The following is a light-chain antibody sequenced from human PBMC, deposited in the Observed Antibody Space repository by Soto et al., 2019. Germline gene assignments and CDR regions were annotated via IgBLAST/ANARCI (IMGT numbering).Light chain of an antibody. J-gene: IGLJ3*02. CDR3: AAWDATLDAQV. Sequence: QSVLTQSPSASGTPGQRVTISCSGSRSNIGRNFAYWYQHVPGTAPRLLIQRNNERPSGVPDRFSGSKSGTSVSLAISGLRSDDEATKYCAAWDATLDAQVFGGGTKLTVL. V-gene: IGLV1-47*01. CDR1: RSNIGRNF. CDR2: RNN.